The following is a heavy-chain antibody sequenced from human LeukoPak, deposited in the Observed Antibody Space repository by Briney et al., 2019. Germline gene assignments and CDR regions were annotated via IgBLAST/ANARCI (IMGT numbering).Heavy chain of an antibody. Sequence: GSLLLSCAASGFTFSSYGMSWVRQAPGKGLEWVSAISGSGGSTYYADSVKGRFTISRDNSENTLYLQMNSLRAEDTAVYYCAKGVDYYDSSGHSSWGQGTLVTVSS. CDR3: AKGVDYYDSSGHSS. D-gene: IGHD3-22*01. V-gene: IGHV3-23*01. CDR2: ISGSGGST. J-gene: IGHJ5*02. CDR1: GFTFSSYG.